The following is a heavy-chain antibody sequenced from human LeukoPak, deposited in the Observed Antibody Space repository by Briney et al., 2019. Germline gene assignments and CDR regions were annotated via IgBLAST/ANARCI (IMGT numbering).Heavy chain of an antibody. J-gene: IGHJ6*04. Sequence: PGGSLRLSRAASGFTFSSYWMHWVRQAPGKGLVWVSRINSDGSSTSYADSVKGRFTISRDNAKNTLYLQMNSLRAEDTAVYYCARAQYFDWSAVSIYYYGMDVWGKGTTVTVSS. D-gene: IGHD3-9*01. CDR2: INSDGSST. CDR3: ARAQYFDWSAVSIYYYGMDV. CDR1: GFTFSSYW. V-gene: IGHV3-74*01.